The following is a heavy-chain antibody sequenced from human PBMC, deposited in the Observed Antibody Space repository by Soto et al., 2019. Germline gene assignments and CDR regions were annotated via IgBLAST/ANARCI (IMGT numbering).Heavy chain of an antibody. V-gene: IGHV1-18*04. CDR3: ARIPHNFNWVPYGLDV. Sequence: GASVKVSCKASGYIFTSYGFSWVRQAPGQGLEWMGWISGYNGNTNYAQKFQGRVTMTTETSTRTAYMELSRLRSDDTAVYYCARIPHNFNWVPYGLDVWGQGTTVTSP. CDR2: ISGYNGNT. D-gene: IGHD3-9*01. J-gene: IGHJ6*02. CDR1: GYIFTSYG.